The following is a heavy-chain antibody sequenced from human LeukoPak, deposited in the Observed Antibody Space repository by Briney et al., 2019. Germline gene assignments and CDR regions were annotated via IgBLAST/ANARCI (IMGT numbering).Heavy chain of an antibody. V-gene: IGHV4-59*12. Sequence: SETLSLTCTVSGASISSYYWSWIRQPPGKGLEWIGSVYYTGVTSTNPFFRSRMSISVDTSKNQFSLNLTSVTAADAAVYYCARERSSSGGHNWFDPWGQGTLVTVSS. J-gene: IGHJ5*02. CDR3: ARERSSSGGHNWFDP. CDR2: VYYTGVT. CDR1: GASISSYY. D-gene: IGHD4-23*01.